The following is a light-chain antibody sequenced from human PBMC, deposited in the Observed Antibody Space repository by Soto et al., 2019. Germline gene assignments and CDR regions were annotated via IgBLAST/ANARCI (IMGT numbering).Light chain of an antibody. CDR1: QGISNW. Sequence: DIQMTQSPSSVSASVGDRVSITCRASQGISNWLAWYQQKPGRAPKLLIYTGSSVQGGVPSGFAGTGSGTDFTLTISSLQPEDVATYYCQQANSFPLTFGGGTKVEIK. CDR3: QQANSFPLT. V-gene: IGKV1-12*01. J-gene: IGKJ4*01. CDR2: TGS.